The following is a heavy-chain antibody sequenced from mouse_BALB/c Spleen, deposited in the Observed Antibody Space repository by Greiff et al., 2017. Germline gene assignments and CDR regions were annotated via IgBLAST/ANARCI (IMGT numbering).Heavy chain of an antibody. J-gene: IGHJ4*01. D-gene: IGHD2-3*01. CDR2: ISYSGST. CDR3: ARYDGYWAMDY. CDR1: GYSITSDYA. V-gene: IGHV3-2*02. Sequence: VQLKQSGPGLVKPSQSLSLTCTVTGYSITSDYAWNWIRQFPGNKLEWMGYISYSGSTSYNPSLKSRISITRDTSKNQFFLQLNSVTTEDTATYYCARYDGYWAMDYWGQGTSVTVSS.